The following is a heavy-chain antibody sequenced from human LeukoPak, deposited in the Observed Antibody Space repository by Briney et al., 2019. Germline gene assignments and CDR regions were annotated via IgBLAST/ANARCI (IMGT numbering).Heavy chain of an antibody. V-gene: IGHV3-48*04. CDR3: ARDYSSGWYGIDY. Sequence: AGTLCISCADSGFTFSSYALSWVRQAPGKGLEWVSYISSSSSTIYYADSVKGRFTISRDNAKNSLYLQMNSLRAEDTAVYYCARDYSSGWYGIDYWGQGTLVTVSS. D-gene: IGHD6-19*01. CDR2: ISSSSSTI. J-gene: IGHJ4*02. CDR1: GFTFSSYA.